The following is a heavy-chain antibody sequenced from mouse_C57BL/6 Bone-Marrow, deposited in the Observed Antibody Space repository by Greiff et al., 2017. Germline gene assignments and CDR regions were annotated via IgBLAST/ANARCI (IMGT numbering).Heavy chain of an antibody. Sequence: DVKLVESGGGLVQPKGSLKLSCAASGFSFNTYAMNWVRQAPGKGLEWVARIRSKSNNYATYYADSVKDRFTITRDDSESMLYLQMNNLKTEDTAMYYCVSHSNYDAMDYWGQGTSVTVSS. D-gene: IGHD2-5*01. CDR1: GFSFNTYA. V-gene: IGHV10-1*01. J-gene: IGHJ4*01. CDR3: VSHSNYDAMDY. CDR2: IRSKSNNYAT.